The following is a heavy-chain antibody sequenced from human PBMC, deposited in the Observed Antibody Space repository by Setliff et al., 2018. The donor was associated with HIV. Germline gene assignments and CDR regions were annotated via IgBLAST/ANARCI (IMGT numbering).Heavy chain of an antibody. CDR2: IYPRDSDT. Sequence: PGESLKISCQGSGYIFTSYWIGWVRQMPGKGLEWMGIIYPRDSDTKYSPSFQGQVTISADKSINTAYLQWSGLTASDTAMYYCATHMRGGYDAFDVWGQGTAVTVSS. CDR3: ATHMRGGYDAFDV. V-gene: IGHV5-51*01. CDR1: GYIFTSYW. J-gene: IGHJ3*01. D-gene: IGHD3-16*01.